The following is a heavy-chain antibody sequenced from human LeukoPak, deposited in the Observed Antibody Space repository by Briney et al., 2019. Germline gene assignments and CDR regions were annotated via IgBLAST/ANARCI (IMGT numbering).Heavy chain of an antibody. D-gene: IGHD3-3*01. Sequence: SETLSLTCTVSGGSISGSIYYWDWIRLTPGKGLEWIGSIHYSGSTYYNPSLKSRVTIFVDTSKNQFSLQLRPVTAADTAVYYCARHRGGSSIFGVVINPDWFDPWGQGTLVTVSS. CDR1: GGSISGSIYY. J-gene: IGHJ5*02. CDR3: ARHRGGSSIFGVVINPDWFDP. CDR2: IHYSGST. V-gene: IGHV4-39*01.